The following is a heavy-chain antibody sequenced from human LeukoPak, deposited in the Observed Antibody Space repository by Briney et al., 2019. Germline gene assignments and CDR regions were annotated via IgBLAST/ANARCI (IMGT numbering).Heavy chain of an antibody. V-gene: IGHV4-4*07. CDR1: GGSISINP. D-gene: IGHD6-19*01. Sequence: SETLSLTCTDSGGSISINPWSWIRQPAGKGLEWIGRIYTSGSSNSNPSLKSRVTMSADTSKNQFSLQLSSVTAADTAVYYCASNISVAGSFLLFDYWGQGTLVTVSS. J-gene: IGHJ4*02. CDR2: IYTSGSS. CDR3: ASNISVAGSFLLFDY.